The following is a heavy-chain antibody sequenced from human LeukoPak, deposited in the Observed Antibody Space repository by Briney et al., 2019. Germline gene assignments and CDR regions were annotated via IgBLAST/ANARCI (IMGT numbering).Heavy chain of an antibody. CDR3: ARQTNSCHDY. V-gene: IGHV3-73*01. Sequence: GGSLKLSCAASGFTLSGSHTHWVRQAPGKGLEWVGHVRRNYETAYGASVKGRFTIPRDDSENTAYLHMNNLKTEDTAIYFCARQTNSCHDYWGQGTLVTVSS. CDR1: GFTLSGSH. CDR2: VRRNYET. D-gene: IGHD2-2*01. J-gene: IGHJ4*02.